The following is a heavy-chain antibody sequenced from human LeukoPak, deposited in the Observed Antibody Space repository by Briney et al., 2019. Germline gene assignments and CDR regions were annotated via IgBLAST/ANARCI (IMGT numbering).Heavy chain of an antibody. CDR3: AKTLSTSFDY. V-gene: IGHV3-9*01. CDR2: ISWNSGSI. Sequence: GGSLRLSCAASGFTFDDYAMHWARQAPGKGLEWVSGISWNSGSIGYADSVKGRFTISRDNAKNSLYLQMNSLRAEDTALYYCAKTLSTSFDYWGQGTLVTVSS. J-gene: IGHJ4*02. CDR1: GFTFDDYA.